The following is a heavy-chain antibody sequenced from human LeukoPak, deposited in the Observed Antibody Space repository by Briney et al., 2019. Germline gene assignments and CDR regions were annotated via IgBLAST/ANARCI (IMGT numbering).Heavy chain of an antibody. J-gene: IGHJ2*01. CDR3: ARGPVTTEFDL. CDR1: GGSFSGYY. V-gene: IGHV4-34*01. CDR2: INHSGST. D-gene: IGHD4-17*01. Sequence: KPSETLSLTCAVYGGSFSGYYWSWIRQPPGKGLEWIGEINHSGSTNYNPSLKSRVTISVDTSKNQFSLKLSSVTAADTAVYYCARGPVTTEFDLWGRGTLVTVSS.